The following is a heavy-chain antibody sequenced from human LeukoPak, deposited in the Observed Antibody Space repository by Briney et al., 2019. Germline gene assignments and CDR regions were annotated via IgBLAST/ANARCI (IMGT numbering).Heavy chain of an antibody. CDR3: ARGPGGGSSWYNY. Sequence: SETLSLTCAVSGYSISSGYYWGWIRQPPGKGLEWIGSIYHSGSTYYNPSLKSRVTISVDTSKNQFSLKLSSVTAADTAVYYCARGPGGGSSWYNYWGQGTLVTVSS. J-gene: IGHJ4*02. CDR1: GYSISSGYY. CDR2: IYHSGST. V-gene: IGHV4-38-2*01. D-gene: IGHD6-13*01.